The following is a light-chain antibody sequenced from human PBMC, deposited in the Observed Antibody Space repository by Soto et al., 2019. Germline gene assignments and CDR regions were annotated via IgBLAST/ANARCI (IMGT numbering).Light chain of an antibody. V-gene: IGLV2-14*01. J-gene: IGLJ3*02. CDR2: EVY. Sequence: QSALTQPASVSGSPGQSITISCTGTNSDVGGYDRVSWYQHHPGKAPKLLIFEVYNRPSGISDRFSGSKSGDTASLTISGLQAEDEAEYYYISYIPSSTTHWVFGGGTKLTVL. CDR3: ISYIPSSTTHWV. CDR1: NSDVGGYDR.